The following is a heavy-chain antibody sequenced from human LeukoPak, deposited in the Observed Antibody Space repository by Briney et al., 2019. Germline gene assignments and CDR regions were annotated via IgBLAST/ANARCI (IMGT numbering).Heavy chain of an antibody. CDR3: ARDRSVGAPDY. CDR1: GFPLSSYK. V-gene: IGHV3-21*01. D-gene: IGHD1-26*01. J-gene: IGHJ4*02. CDR2: ISSSSSYI. Sequence: GGALGLSCVAPGFPLSSYKMNRGRPAPGKGVGWVSSISSSSSYIYYADSVKGRFTISRDNAKNSLYLQMNSLRAEDTAVYYCARDRSVGAPDYWGQGTLVTVSS.